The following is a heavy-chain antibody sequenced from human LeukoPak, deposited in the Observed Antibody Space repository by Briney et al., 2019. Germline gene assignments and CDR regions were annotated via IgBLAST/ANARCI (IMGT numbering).Heavy chain of an antibody. J-gene: IGHJ4*02. D-gene: IGHD5-18*01. CDR3: VRDLGVDTTMIFFDY. CDR1: GYTFTSFG. CDR2: ISAYNGNI. V-gene: IGHV1-18*01. Sequence: ASVKVSCKASGYTFTSFGISWVRQAPGQGLEWMGWISAYNGNINYGQKLQGRVTMTTDISTSTAYMEVRSLRSEDTAVYYCVRDLGVDTTMIFFDYWGQGSVVTVSS.